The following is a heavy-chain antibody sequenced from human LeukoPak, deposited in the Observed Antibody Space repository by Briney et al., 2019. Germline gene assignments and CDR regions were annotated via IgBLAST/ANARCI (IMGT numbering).Heavy chain of an antibody. CDR2: ISGSGGST. J-gene: IGHJ4*02. CDR3: AKMGQITMIVVVITNFDY. Sequence: GGSLRLSCAASGFTFSSYAMSWVRQAPGKGLEWISAISGSGGSTYYADSVKGRFTISRDNSKNTLYLQMNSLRAEDTAVYYCAKMGQITMIVVVITNFDYWGQGTLVTVSS. D-gene: IGHD3-22*01. V-gene: IGHV3-23*01. CDR1: GFTFSSYA.